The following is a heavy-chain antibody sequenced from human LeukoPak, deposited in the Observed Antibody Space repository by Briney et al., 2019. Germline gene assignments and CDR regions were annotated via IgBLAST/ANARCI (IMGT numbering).Heavy chain of an antibody. Sequence: GGSLRLSCAASGFTFSSYSMNWGRQAPGRGLEWFSCISSSNSYIYHTDSMKGRFTISRDNAKNSLFLQMNSLRAEDTAVYYCATGGVGATSPLFTDYWGQGTLVTVSS. CDR1: GFTFSSYS. V-gene: IGHV3-21*01. CDR3: ATGGVGATSPLFTDY. CDR2: ISSSNSYI. J-gene: IGHJ4*02. D-gene: IGHD1-26*01.